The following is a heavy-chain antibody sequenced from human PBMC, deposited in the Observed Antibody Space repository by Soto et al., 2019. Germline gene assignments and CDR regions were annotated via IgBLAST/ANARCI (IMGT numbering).Heavy chain of an antibody. J-gene: IGHJ4*02. Sequence: EVQLLESGGGLVQPGGSLRLSCAPSGFTFSNYAMSWVRQAPGKGLEWVSSISGSGSSTYYVDSVKGRFTISRDNSKNTLDLQMNNLRAEDTAVYYCAKVGMRIAVAGRFDFWGQGTLVTVSA. CDR1: GFTFSNYA. V-gene: IGHV3-23*01. CDR2: ISGSGSST. D-gene: IGHD6-19*01. CDR3: AKVGMRIAVAGRFDF.